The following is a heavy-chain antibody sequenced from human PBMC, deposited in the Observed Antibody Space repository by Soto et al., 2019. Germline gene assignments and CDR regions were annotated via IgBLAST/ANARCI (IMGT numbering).Heavy chain of an antibody. CDR2: INHSGIT. V-gene: IGHV4-34*02. Sequence: QVQLQQWGSGLLRPSETLSLRCAVSGGSFSGFFWTWIRQPPGKGLEWIGEINHSGITNYNPALRCRVTLSMDMSENQFSLRLASVTAADTAVYYCVRGQWLPRGEYWGQGTLVSVSS. J-gene: IGHJ4*02. D-gene: IGHD6-19*01. CDR3: VRGQWLPRGEY. CDR1: GGSFSGFF.